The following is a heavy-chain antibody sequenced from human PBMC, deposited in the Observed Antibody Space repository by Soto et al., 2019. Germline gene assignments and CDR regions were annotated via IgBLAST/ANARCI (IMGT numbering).Heavy chain of an antibody. Sequence: GASVKVSCKASGGTFSSYAISWVRQAPGQGLEWMGGIIPIFGTANYAQKFQGRVTITADKTTSTAYMELSSLRSEDTAVYYCARGPHDSSGYYRFDDWGQGTLVTGSS. CDR1: GGTFSSYA. J-gene: IGHJ4*02. D-gene: IGHD3-22*01. CDR2: IIPIFGTA. CDR3: ARGPHDSSGYYRFDD. V-gene: IGHV1-69*06.